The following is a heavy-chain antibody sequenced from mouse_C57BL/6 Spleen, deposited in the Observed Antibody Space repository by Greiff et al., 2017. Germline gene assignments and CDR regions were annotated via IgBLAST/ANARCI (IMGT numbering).Heavy chain of an antibody. Sequence: EVQLMESGGGLVKPGGSLKLSCAASGFTFSSYAMSWVRQTPEKRLEWVATISDGGSYTYYPDNVKGRFTISRDNAKNNLYLQMSHLKSEDTAMYYCARGETGTRAMDYWGQGTSVTVSS. J-gene: IGHJ4*01. D-gene: IGHD4-1*01. V-gene: IGHV5-4*01. CDR1: GFTFSSYA. CDR2: ISDGGSYT. CDR3: ARGETGTRAMDY.